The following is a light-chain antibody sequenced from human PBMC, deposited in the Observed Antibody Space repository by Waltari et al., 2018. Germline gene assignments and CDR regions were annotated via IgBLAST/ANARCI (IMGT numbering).Light chain of an antibody. CDR2: EVS. CDR1: SSDVGGYNY. V-gene: IGLV2-8*01. Sequence: QSALTQPPSASGSPGQSVTISCTGTSSDVGGYNYVSWDQQPPGKAPKLMIYEVSKRPSGVPDRFSGSKSGNTASLTVSGLQAEDEADYYCSSYAGSNNVVFGGGTKLTVL. J-gene: IGLJ2*01. CDR3: SSYAGSNNVV.